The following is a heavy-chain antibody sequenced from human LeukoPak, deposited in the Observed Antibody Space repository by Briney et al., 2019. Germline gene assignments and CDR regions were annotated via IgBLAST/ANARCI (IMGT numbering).Heavy chain of an antibody. CDR1: GFTFGSYG. J-gene: IGHJ4*02. D-gene: IGHD5-18*01. CDR3: AKGRGYSYGEGDY. CDR2: ISYDGSNK. V-gene: IGHV3-30*18. Sequence: GGSLRLSCAASGFTFGSYGMHWVRQAPGKGLEWVAVISYDGSNKYYADSVRGRFTISRDNSKNTLYLQMNSLRAEDTAVYYCAKGRGYSYGEGDYWGQGTLVTVSS.